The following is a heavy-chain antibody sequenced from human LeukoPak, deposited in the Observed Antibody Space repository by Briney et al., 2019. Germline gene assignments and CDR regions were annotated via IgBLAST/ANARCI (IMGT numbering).Heavy chain of an antibody. CDR3: ASQAAPDAFDI. CDR2: IYPGDSDT. Sequence: GESLQISCKGSGYSFTNYWITWVRQMPGKGLEWMGIIYPGDSDTRYSPSFQGQVAISADKSISTAYLQWSSLKASDTAMYYCASQAAPDAFDIWGQGTMVTVSS. J-gene: IGHJ3*02. V-gene: IGHV5-51*01. D-gene: IGHD2-15*01. CDR1: GYSFTNYW.